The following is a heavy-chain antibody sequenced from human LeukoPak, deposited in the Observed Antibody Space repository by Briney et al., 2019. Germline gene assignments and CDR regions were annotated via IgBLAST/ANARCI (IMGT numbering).Heavy chain of an antibody. Sequence: PSETLSLTCTVSGGSISSYYWSWIRQAPGKGLEWVSYISSSGSTIYYADSVKGRFTISRDNAKNSLYLQMNSLRAEDTAVYYCARARRTGTRVPDNRPDYYGMDVWGQGTTVTVSS. CDR3: ARARRTGTRVPDNRPDYYGMDV. D-gene: IGHD1-7*01. CDR1: GGSISSYY. J-gene: IGHJ6*02. V-gene: IGHV3-11*01. CDR2: ISSSGSTI.